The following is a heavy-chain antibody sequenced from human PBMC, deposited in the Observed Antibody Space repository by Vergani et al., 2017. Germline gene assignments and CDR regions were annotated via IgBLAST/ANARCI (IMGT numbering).Heavy chain of an antibody. CDR1: GGTFSSYA. CDR3: ARVFGGAPSGDYYYYMDV. D-gene: IGHD3-3*01. CDR2: IIPIFGTA. J-gene: IGHJ6*03. V-gene: IGHV1-69*12. Sequence: QVQLVQSGAEVKKPGSSVKVSCKASGGTFSSYAISWVRQAPGQGLEWMGGIIPIFGTANYAQKFQGRVTITADESTSTAYMGLSILRSEDTAVYYCARVFGGAPSGDYYYYMDVWGKGTTVTVSS.